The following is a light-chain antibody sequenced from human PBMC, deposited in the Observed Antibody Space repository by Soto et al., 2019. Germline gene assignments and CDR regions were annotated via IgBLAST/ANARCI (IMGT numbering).Light chain of an antibody. V-gene: IGKV3-11*01. CDR2: DAS. J-gene: IGKJ4*01. CDR1: QSVSSY. CDR3: QQRSDWPST. Sequence: EIVLTQSPATLSLSPGERASLSCRASQSVSSYLVWYQQKPGLVPRLLIYDASNRATGIPARFGGSGSGTDFTLTISSLEPEDSAVYYYQQRSDWPSTFGGGTKVEIK.